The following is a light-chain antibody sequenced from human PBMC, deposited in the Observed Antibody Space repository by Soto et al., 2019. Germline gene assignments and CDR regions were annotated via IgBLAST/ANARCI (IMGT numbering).Light chain of an antibody. Sequence: DIQLTLSPPNLSASVGDRVTVTCRASQSIRYYLAWYQQMPGKAPNLLNSGASSLQLWDATRISGIGFGTEFTLTICSLQPDYFASYFCQHHNSYSQTFGQGTKVDIK. CDR1: QSIRYY. J-gene: IGKJ1*01. CDR2: GAS. V-gene: IGKV1-5*01. CDR3: QHHNSYSQT.